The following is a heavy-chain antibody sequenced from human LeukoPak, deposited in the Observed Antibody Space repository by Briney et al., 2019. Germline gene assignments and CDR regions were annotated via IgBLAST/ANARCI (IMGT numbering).Heavy chain of an antibody. CDR1: GFTFSNEA. CDR3: TKVRSGSSNWALRIFDY. D-gene: IGHD4-11*01. Sequence: GGSLRLSCAVSGFTFSNEAMGWVRQLRGGGLEWVSTISPGGGTTYYAESMKGRFTISRDNSRSTLYLEMNSLRVEDTAVYYCTKVRSGSSNWALRIFDYWGQGALVTVSS. J-gene: IGHJ4*02. V-gene: IGHV3-23*01. CDR2: ISPGGGTT.